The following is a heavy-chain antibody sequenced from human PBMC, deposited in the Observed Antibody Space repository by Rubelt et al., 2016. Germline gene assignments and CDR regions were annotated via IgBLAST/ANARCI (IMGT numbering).Heavy chain of an antibody. D-gene: IGHD3-3*01. J-gene: IGHJ5*02. Sequence: SYSMNWVRQAPGKGLEWVSYISSSSSTIYYADSVKGRFTISRDNAKNSLYLQMNSLRAGDTAVYYCARDLITIFGVVEPNWFDPWGQGTLVTVSS. CDR3: ARDLITIFGVVEPNWFDP. CDR2: ISSSSSTI. V-gene: IGHV3-48*01. CDR1: SYS.